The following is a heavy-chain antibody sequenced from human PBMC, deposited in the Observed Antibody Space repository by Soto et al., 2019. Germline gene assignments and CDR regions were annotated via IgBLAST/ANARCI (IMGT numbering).Heavy chain of an antibody. CDR3: ARYSWSRSWYWFHP. V-gene: IGHV4-31*03. J-gene: IGHJ5*02. CDR2: VYHSGTT. Sequence: QVQLQESGPGLVKTLQTLSLTCTVSGDSISSGGYYWTWIRQHPEKGLEWIGCVYHSGTTYYNPSAKSRVTMSVDTSKGQFSLNLCCVTAGDTAVYYCARYSWSRSWYWFHPWGQGTLVTVSS. D-gene: IGHD6-13*01. CDR1: GDSISSGGYY.